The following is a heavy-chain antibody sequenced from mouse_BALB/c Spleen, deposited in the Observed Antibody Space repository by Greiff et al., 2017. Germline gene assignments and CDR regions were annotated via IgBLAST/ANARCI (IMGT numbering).Heavy chain of an antibody. V-gene: IGHV5-17*02. D-gene: IGHD1-1*01. J-gene: IGHJ4*01. CDR3: ARSDYGYAMDY. CDR2: ISRGSSTI. Sequence: EVNLLESGGGLVQPGGSRKLSCAASGFTFSSYGMHWVRQAPEKGLEWVAYISRGSSTIYYADTVKGRFTISRDNPNSTPFLQLTSLTSEDTAMYYCARSDYGYAMDYWGQGTSVTVSS. CDR1: GFTFSSYG.